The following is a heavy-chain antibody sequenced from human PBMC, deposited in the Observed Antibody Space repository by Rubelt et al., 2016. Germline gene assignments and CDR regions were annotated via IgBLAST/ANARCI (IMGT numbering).Heavy chain of an antibody. CDR2: IYYSGST. Sequence: QVQLQESGPGLVKPSETLSLTCTVSGGSISSYYWSWIRQPPGKGLEWIGYIYYSGSTNYNPSLKSRVTISVDTSKNQFSLKLSSVTDADTAVYYCARVNNDSSGLVSSGMDVWGQGTTVTVSS. V-gene: IGHV4-59*01. J-gene: IGHJ6*02. CDR3: ARVNNDSSGLVSSGMDV. CDR1: GGSISSYY. D-gene: IGHD3-22*01.